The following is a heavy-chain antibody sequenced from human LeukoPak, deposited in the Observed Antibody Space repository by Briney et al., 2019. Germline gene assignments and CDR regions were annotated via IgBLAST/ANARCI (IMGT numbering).Heavy chain of an antibody. CDR3: ARWTRGVATRIDEFEY. D-gene: IGHD5-12*01. CDR2: ISAYNGNT. V-gene: IGHV1-18*01. Sequence: ASVKVSCKASGYTFTSYGISWVRQAPGQGLEWMGWISAYNGNTNYAQKLQGRVTMTTDTSTSTAYMELRSLRSDDTAVYYCARWTRGVATRIDEFEYWGPGTLVTVSS. J-gene: IGHJ4*02. CDR1: GYTFTSYG.